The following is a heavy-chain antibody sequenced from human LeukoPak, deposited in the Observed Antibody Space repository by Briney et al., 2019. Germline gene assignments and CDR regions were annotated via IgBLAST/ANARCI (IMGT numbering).Heavy chain of an antibody. CDR3: ARHLATSGSYPLDY. Sequence: GGSLRLSCAASGFTFRNSAMSWVRQAPGKGLEWVSNIIGNSVSTYYADFVKGRFTISRDSSKNTLSLQMASLRAEDTAVYYCARHLATSGSYPLDYWGQGALVTVSS. CDR2: IIGNSVST. D-gene: IGHD2-15*01. V-gene: IGHV3-23*01. J-gene: IGHJ4*02. CDR1: GFTFRNSA.